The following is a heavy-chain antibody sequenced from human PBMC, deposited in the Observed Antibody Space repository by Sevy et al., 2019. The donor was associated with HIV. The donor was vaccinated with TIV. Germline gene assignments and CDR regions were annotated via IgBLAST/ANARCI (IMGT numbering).Heavy chain of an antibody. CDR3: ARDRAYSAIDY. J-gene: IGHJ4*02. V-gene: IGHV3-7*01. CDR1: GFTFSDSW. Sequence: GGSLRLSCVASGFTFSDSWMTWVRQAPGKGLERIAFINDDGSRLGYVDSVRGRFTISRENTKNSLYLQMNSLRAEDTAVYFCARDRAYSAIDYWGQGTLVTVSS. D-gene: IGHD5-18*01. CDR2: INDDGSRL.